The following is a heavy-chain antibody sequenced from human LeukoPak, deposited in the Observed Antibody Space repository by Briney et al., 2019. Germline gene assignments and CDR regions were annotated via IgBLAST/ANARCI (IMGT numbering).Heavy chain of an antibody. J-gene: IGHJ4*02. CDR1: EFTFSSYA. V-gene: IGHV3-23*01. Sequence: GGSLRLSCAASEFTFSSYAMSWFRQAPGKGLEWVSVISGSGGRTYYADSVKGRFTISRDNSKHTLFLQMNSLRVEDTAVYYCARGAQDYGDSTTDYWGQGTLVTVSS. CDR3: ARGAQDYGDSTTDY. CDR2: ISGSGGRT. D-gene: IGHD4-17*01.